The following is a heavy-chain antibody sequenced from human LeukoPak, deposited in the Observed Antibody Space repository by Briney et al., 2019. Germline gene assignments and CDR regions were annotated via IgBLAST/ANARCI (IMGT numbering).Heavy chain of an antibody. V-gene: IGHV3-13*01. CDR3: ARDRDALRDDAFDI. J-gene: IGHJ3*02. D-gene: IGHD5/OR15-5a*01. CDR2: IGIRGDT. Sequence: GGSLRLSCAASGFTFIDYDMHWVRQVIGKGLEWVSAIGIRGDTHYSGSVKGRFTISRENAESSLYLQMNSLRAEDTAVYYCARDRDALRDDAFDIWGQGTMVTVSS. CDR1: GFTFIDYD.